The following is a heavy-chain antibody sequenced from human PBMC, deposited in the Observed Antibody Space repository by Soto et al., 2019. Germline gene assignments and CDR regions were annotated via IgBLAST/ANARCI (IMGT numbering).Heavy chain of an antibody. Sequence: HPGGSLRLSCAASGFTFSSYAMSWVRQAPGKGLEWVSAISGSGGSTYYADSVKGRFTISRDNSKNTLYLQMNSLRAEDTAVYYCAKDLWFGELFLQPSPGAQFDPWGQGTLVTVSS. J-gene: IGHJ5*02. D-gene: IGHD3-10*01. CDR1: GFTFSSYA. V-gene: IGHV3-23*01. CDR3: AKDLWFGELFLQPSPGAQFDP. CDR2: ISGSGGST.